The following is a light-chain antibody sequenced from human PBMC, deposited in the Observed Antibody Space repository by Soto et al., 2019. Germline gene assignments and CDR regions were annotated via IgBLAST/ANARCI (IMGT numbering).Light chain of an antibody. CDR1: QGIGNY. CDR2: GAS. V-gene: IGKV1-27*01. J-gene: IGKJ3*01. Sequence: DIQMTQSPSSLAACVGNRVTISCRASQGIGNYLAWYQQKPGKVPKLLIYGASTLQSGVSSRFTGSGSGTDFTPTIRSLQPEDVATYYCQSYNLFPITFGPGTKVHIK. CDR3: QSYNLFPIT.